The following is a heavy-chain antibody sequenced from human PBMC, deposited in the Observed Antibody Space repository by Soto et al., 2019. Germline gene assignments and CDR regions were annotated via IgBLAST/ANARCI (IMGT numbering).Heavy chain of an antibody. CDR1: GGTFSSYS. D-gene: IGHD3-22*01. CDR2: IISIFGTA. J-gene: IGHJ2*01. V-gene: IGHV1-69*06. CDR3: ASPQPYYYDSSGYYRHWCFDL. Sequence: SVKVSCKASGGTFSSYSISWVRQAPGQGLEWMGGIISIFGTANYAQKFQGRVTITADKSTSTAYMQLISMRSADTAVYYCASPQPYYYDSSGYYRHWCFDLWGRGTLVTVSS.